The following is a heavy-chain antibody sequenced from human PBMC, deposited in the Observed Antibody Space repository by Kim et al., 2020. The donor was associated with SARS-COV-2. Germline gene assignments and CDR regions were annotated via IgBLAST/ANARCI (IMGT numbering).Heavy chain of an antibody. D-gene: IGHD1-7*01. Sequence: WYNDYAPSVKSRIIINPDTTKNQFSLQLDSVTPEDTAVYYCAEGNYFFDDWGQGTLVTVSS. J-gene: IGHJ4*02. CDR2: WYN. CDR3: AEGNYFFDD. V-gene: IGHV6-1*01.